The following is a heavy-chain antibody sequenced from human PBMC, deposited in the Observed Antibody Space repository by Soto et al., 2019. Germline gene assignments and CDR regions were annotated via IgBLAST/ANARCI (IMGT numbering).Heavy chain of an antibody. D-gene: IGHD4-17*01. Sequence: QVQLVESGGGVVQPGWSLRLSCAASGFTFSSYAMHWVRQAPGKGLEWVAVISYDGSNKYYADSVKGRFTISRDNSKNTLYLQMNSLRAEDTAVYYCARDSDDYGDPQIDYWGQGTLVTVS. J-gene: IGHJ4*02. CDR1: GFTFSSYA. V-gene: IGHV3-30-3*01. CDR3: ARDSDDYGDPQIDY. CDR2: ISYDGSNK.